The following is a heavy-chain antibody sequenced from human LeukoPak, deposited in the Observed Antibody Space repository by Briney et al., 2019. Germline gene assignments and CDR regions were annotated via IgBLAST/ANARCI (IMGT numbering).Heavy chain of an antibody. CDR2: IYYSGNT. D-gene: IGHD6-13*01. CDR1: GGSISSSSYY. V-gene: IGHV4-39*07. Sequence: PSETLSLACTVSGGSISSSSYYWGWIRQPPGKGLEWIGSIYYSGNTYYNPSLKSRVNISVDTSKTQFSLKLRSVTAADTAVYYCARGATTAGLRFDYWVQGTLVTVAS. J-gene: IGHJ4*02. CDR3: ARGATTAGLRFDY.